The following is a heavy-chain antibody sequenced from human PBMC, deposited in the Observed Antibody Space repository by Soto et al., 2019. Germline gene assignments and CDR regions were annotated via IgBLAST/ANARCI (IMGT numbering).Heavy chain of an antibody. D-gene: IGHD3-22*01. CDR3: ARAQFKHYYDSSGYYPDY. Sequence: ASVKVSCKASGYTFTGYYMHWVRQAPGQGLEWMGWINPNSGGTNYAQKFQGRVTMTRDTSISTAYMELSRLRSDGTAVYYCARAQFKHYYDSSGYYPDYWGQGTLVTVSS. V-gene: IGHV1-2*02. J-gene: IGHJ4*02. CDR1: GYTFTGYY. CDR2: INPNSGGT.